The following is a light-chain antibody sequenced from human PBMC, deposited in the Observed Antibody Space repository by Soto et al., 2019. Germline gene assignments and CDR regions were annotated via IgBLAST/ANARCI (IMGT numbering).Light chain of an antibody. J-gene: IGKJ1*01. CDR2: GAS. CDR1: QSVSSSY. Sequence: ELVLTQSPGTLSLSPGERATLSCRASQSVSSSYLAWYQQKPGQAPRLLIYGASSRATGIPDRFSGSGSGTDFTLNMSRLEPEDFAVYYCQQYGSSPGTFGQGTKVEIK. V-gene: IGKV3-20*01. CDR3: QQYGSSPGT.